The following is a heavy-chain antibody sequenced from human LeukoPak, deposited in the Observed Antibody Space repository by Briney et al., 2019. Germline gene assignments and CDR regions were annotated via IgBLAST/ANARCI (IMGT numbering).Heavy chain of an antibody. CDR2: IWYDGSNQ. D-gene: IGHD6-6*01. J-gene: IGHJ4*02. CDR1: GFTFRSYA. CDR3: AKSRLGRSARRAPVDY. V-gene: IGHV3-33*06. Sequence: GGSLRLSCAASGFTFRSYAMHWVRQAPGKGLEWVAVIWYDGSNQYYADSVKGRFTISRDNSKNTLYLQMNTLRAEDTAVYYCAKSRLGRSARRAPVDYWGQGTLVTVSS.